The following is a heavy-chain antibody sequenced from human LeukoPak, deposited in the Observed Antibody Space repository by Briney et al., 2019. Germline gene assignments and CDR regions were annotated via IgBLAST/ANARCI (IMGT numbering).Heavy chain of an antibody. V-gene: IGHV4-39*07. CDR3: ARVTNWNDPPDYFDY. CDR2: IYYSGST. Sequence: SETLSLTCTVSGGSISSSSYYWGWIRQPPGKGLEWIGSIYYSGSTYYNPSLKSRVTISVDTSKNQFSLKLSSVTAADTAVYYCARVTNWNDPPDYFDYWGQGTLVTVSS. J-gene: IGHJ4*02. CDR1: GGSISSSSYY. D-gene: IGHD1-1*01.